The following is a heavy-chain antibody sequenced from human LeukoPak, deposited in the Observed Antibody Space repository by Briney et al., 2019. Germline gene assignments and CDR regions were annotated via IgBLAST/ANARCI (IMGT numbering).Heavy chain of an antibody. CDR3: VRDGHRFDFDY. J-gene: IGHJ4*02. V-gene: IGHV3-74*03. CDR1: GFSFSSYW. Sequence: PGGSLRLSCAASGFSFSSYWMHWVRQVPGKGLVWVSRIKGDGSDTAYADSAKGRFTISRDNAKDTPYLQMNSLRVDDTAVYYCVRDGHRFDFDYWGQGTLVTVSS. CDR2: IKGDGSDT. D-gene: IGHD3-10*01.